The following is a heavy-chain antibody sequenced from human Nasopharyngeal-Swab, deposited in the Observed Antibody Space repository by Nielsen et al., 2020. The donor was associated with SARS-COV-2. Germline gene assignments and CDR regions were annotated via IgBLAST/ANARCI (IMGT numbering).Heavy chain of an antibody. D-gene: IGHD3-3*01. Sequence: WIRQPPGKALEWLALIYWDDDKRYSPSLKSRLTITKDTSKNQVVLTMTNMDPVDTATYYCAHNTIFGAVSRDYFDYWGQGTLVTVSS. CDR3: AHNTIFGAVSRDYFDY. J-gene: IGHJ4*02. V-gene: IGHV2-5*02. CDR2: IYWDDDK.